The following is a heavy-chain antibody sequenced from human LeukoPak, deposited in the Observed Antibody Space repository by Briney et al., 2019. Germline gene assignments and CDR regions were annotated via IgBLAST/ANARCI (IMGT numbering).Heavy chain of an antibody. V-gene: IGHV3-23*01. CDR2: ISGSDGTT. J-gene: IGHJ4*02. CDR1: GFTFSSYA. D-gene: IGHD3-22*01. CDR3: AKKDYSDTSGSDY. Sequence: GGSLRLSCAAPGFTFSSYAMIWVRQAPGKGLEWVSGISGSDGTTFYADSVKGRFTISRDNSKNTLYLQMNSLRAEDTAVYYCAKKDYSDTSGSDYWGQGTLVTVSS.